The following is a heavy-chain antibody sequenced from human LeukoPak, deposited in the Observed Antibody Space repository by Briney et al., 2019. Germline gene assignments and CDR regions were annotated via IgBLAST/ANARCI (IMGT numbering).Heavy chain of an antibody. D-gene: IGHD6-19*01. J-gene: IGHJ1*01. CDR3: ARVRYSSGWQYFQH. CDR2: ISSSSSTI. CDR1: GFTFSSYS. V-gene: IGHV3-48*01. Sequence: GGSLRFSCAASGFTFSSYSMNWVRQAPGKGRKGVSYISSSSSTIYYADSVKGRFTISRDNAKNSLYLQMNSLRAEDTAVYYCARVRYSSGWQYFQHWGQGTLVTVSS.